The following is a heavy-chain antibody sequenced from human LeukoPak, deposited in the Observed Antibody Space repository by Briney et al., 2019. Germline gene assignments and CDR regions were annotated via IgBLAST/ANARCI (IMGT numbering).Heavy chain of an antibody. D-gene: IGHD5-18*01. J-gene: IGHJ4*02. CDR2: IIPIFGAA. Sequence: ASVKVSCKASGGTFSSYAISWVRQAPGQGLEWMGGIIPIFGAANYAENFQGRVTITTDEITSTAYMELRSLRSEDTAVYYCASPDASMVPAFDYWGQGTLVTVSS. CDR3: ASPDASMVPAFDY. CDR1: GGTFSSYA. V-gene: IGHV1-69*05.